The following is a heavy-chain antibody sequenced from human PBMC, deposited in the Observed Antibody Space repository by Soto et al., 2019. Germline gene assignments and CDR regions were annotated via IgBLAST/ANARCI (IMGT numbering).Heavy chain of an antibody. CDR2: IKPDGSDK. J-gene: IGHJ3*02. CDR1: GFSFYNYW. Sequence: EVQLVESGGGLVQPGESLRLSCAASGFSFYNYWMNWVRQAPGKGPEWVANIKPDGSDKNYVASVKGRFTISRDNAKNSLFLQMNSLRAEDTAVYYCARGSSNAFDMGGQGTMVTVSS. V-gene: IGHV3-7*02. CDR3: ARGSSNAFDM.